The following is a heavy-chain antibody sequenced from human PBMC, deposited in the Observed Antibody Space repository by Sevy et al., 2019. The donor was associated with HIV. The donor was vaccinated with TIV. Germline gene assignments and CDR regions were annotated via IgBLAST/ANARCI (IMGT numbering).Heavy chain of an antibody. CDR2: INPNSGGT. D-gene: IGHD2-15*01. Sequence: ASVKVSCEASGFSFTAYFIHWVRQAPGQGLEWMGWINPNSGGTNYAQKFQGRVTMTSDSSISAAYMELNSLTSDDTAVYYCARDRFIFGSGPPDSWGQGTLVTVSS. CDR1: GFSFTAYF. V-gene: IGHV1-2*02. CDR3: ARDRFIFGSGPPDS. J-gene: IGHJ4*02.